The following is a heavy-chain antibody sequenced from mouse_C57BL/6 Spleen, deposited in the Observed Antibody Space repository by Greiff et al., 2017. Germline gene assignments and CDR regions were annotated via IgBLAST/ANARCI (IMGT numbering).Heavy chain of an antibody. CDR1: GYTFTGYW. J-gene: IGHJ3*01. CDR2: ILPGSGST. CDR3: ARSSDGFAY. D-gene: IGHD1-1*01. Sequence: QVQLKESGAELMKPGASVKLSCKATGYTFTGYWIGWVKQRPGHGLEWIGEILPGSGSTNYNEKFKGKATLTVDTSSSTAYMELHSLTSEDSAVXCCARSSDGFAYWGQGTLVTVSA. V-gene: IGHV1-9*01.